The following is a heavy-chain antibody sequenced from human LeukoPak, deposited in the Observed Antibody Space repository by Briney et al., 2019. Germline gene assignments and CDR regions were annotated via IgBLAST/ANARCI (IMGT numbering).Heavy chain of an antibody. Sequence: PGGSLRLSCAASGFTFSSYSINWVRQAPGKGLEWVSSISSSSSYVYYADSVKGRFTISRDNAKNSLYLQMNSLRAEDTAVYYCARGCSGGSCYSGVDYWGQGNLVTVSS. CDR2: ISSSSSYV. V-gene: IGHV3-21*01. J-gene: IGHJ4*02. CDR3: ARGCSGGSCYSGVDY. D-gene: IGHD2-15*01. CDR1: GFTFSSYS.